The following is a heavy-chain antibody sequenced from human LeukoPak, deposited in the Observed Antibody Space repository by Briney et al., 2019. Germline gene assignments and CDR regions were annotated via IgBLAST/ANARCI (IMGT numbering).Heavy chain of an antibody. CDR1: GFTFNSYA. Sequence: PGGSLRLSCAASGFTFNSYAMSWVRQAPEKGLEWVATISGSGGGTYCADSVKGRFTISRDDSKNTLYLQMNSLRAEDTAVYYCAKALGGSRNNSFVYWAQGTLLTVSS. V-gene: IGHV3-23*01. J-gene: IGHJ4*02. CDR2: ISGSGGGT. CDR3: AKALGGSRNNSFVY. D-gene: IGHD3-16*01.